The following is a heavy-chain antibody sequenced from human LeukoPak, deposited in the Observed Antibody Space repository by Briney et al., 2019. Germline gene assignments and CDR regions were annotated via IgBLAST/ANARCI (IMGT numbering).Heavy chain of an antibody. V-gene: IGHV3-30-3*01. D-gene: IGHD3-10*01. Sequence: PGGSLRLSCAASGSTFSSYAMHWVRQAPGKGLEWVAVISYDGSNKYYADSVKGRFTISRDNSKNTLYLQMNSLRAEDTAVYYCARDSDGSGSYYAHYGMDVWGQGTTVTVSS. CDR1: GSTFSSYA. J-gene: IGHJ6*02. CDR2: ISYDGSNK. CDR3: ARDSDGSGSYYAHYGMDV.